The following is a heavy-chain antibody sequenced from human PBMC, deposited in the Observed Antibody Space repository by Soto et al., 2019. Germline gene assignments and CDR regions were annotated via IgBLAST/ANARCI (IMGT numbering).Heavy chain of an antibody. CDR2: IYYSGST. V-gene: IGHV4-59*01. CDR3: ARAGITMVRTRVGWFDP. Sequence: SETLSLTCTVSGGSISSYYWSWIRQPPGKGLEWIGYIYYSGSTNYNPSLKSRVTISVDTSKNQFSLKLSTVTAADTAVYYCARAGITMVRTRVGWFDPWGQGTLVTVSS. CDR1: GGSISSYY. D-gene: IGHD3-10*01. J-gene: IGHJ5*02.